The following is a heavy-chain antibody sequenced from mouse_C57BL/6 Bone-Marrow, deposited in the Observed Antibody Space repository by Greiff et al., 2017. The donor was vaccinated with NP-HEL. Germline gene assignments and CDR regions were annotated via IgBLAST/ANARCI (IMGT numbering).Heavy chain of an antibody. CDR1: GFTFSDYG. D-gene: IGHD2-1*01. CDR2: ISNLAYSI. Sequence: EVKLVESGGGLVQPGGSLKLSCAASGFTFSDYGMAWVRQAPRKGPEWVAFISNLAYSIYYADTVKGRFTISRENAKNTLYLEMSSLRSEDTAMYYCARRGYGNYAYWYFDVWGTGTTVTVSS. J-gene: IGHJ1*03. CDR3: ARRGYGNYAYWYFDV. V-gene: IGHV5-15*01.